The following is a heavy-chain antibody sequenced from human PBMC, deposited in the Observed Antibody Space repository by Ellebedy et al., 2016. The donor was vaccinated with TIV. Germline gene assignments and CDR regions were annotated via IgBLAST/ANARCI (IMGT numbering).Heavy chain of an antibody. V-gene: IGHV3-66*01. CDR3: VRERMPTPT. J-gene: IGHJ5*02. D-gene: IGHD2-2*01. CDR2: IYSGNNT. CDR1: GFSVSSNY. Sequence: GESLKISCAASGFSVSSNYMTWVRQAPGKGLAWVSVIYSGNNTHYADSVKGRFTISRDNFKNSVYLQMDRLRVEDTALYYCVRERMPTPTWGQGTLVTVSP.